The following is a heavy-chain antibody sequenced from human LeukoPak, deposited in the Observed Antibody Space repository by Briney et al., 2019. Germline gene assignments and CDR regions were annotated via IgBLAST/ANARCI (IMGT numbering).Heavy chain of an antibody. CDR1: GGTFSIYA. V-gene: IGHV1-69*05. D-gene: IGHD4-11*01. CDR2: MDPNSGNT. Sequence: GSSVSVSFKASGGTFSIYAISWVRQASGQGREGMGWMDPNSGNTGYAQKFQGRVTITTDESTSTAYMELSSLRSEDTAVYYCAREPFTVTVGAFDIWGQGTMVTVSS. J-gene: IGHJ3*02. CDR3: AREPFTVTVGAFDI.